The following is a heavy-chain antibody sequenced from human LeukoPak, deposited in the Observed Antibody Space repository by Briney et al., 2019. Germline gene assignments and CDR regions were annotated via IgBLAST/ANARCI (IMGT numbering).Heavy chain of an antibody. J-gene: IGHJ4*02. D-gene: IGHD6-13*01. Sequence: GGSLRLSCAASGFTFSSYAMSWVRQAPGKGLEWVSAISGSGGSTYYADSVKGRFTISRDNSKNTLYTQMYSLTAEDTAAYYCAKAAAVRGPNDYWGQGTLVTVSS. CDR1: GFTFSSYA. CDR3: AKAAAVRGPNDY. V-gene: IGHV3-23*01. CDR2: ISGSGGST.